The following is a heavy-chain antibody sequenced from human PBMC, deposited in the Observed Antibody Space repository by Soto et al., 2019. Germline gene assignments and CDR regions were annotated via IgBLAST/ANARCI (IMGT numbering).Heavy chain of an antibody. J-gene: IGHJ5*02. Sequence: QVQLVQSGAEVKKPGASVKVSCKASGYTFTSYDINWVRQATGQGLEWMGWMNPNSGNAGYAQRFQGRATMTRNTSITTAYLELSSLRSKDTAVYYCAGEREARGFDPWGQGTLVTVSS. CDR2: MNPNSGNA. V-gene: IGHV1-8*01. CDR3: AGEREARGFDP. CDR1: GYTFTSYD. D-gene: IGHD1-26*01.